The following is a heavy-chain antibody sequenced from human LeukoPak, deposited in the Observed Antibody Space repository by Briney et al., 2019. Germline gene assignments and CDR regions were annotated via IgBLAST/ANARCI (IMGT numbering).Heavy chain of an antibody. Sequence: TSQTLSLTCTVSGGSISSGGYYWSWIRQHPGKGLEWIGYIYYSGSTYYNPSLKSRVTISVDTSKNQFSLKLSSVTAADTAVYYCARGHRSSSGWLPLNDYWGQGTLVTVSS. CDR1: GGSISSGGYY. D-gene: IGHD6-19*01. CDR2: IYYSGST. V-gene: IGHV4-31*03. J-gene: IGHJ4*02. CDR3: ARGHRSSSGWLPLNDY.